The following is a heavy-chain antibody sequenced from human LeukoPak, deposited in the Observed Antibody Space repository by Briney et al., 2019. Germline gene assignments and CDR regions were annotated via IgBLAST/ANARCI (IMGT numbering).Heavy chain of an antibody. D-gene: IGHD4-17*01. J-gene: IGHJ3*02. CDR3: ARQTMTTADAFDI. CDR2: IYYSGSTDYSGST. CDR1: GGSIRSHF. Sequence: SGTLSLTCTVSGGSIRSHFWSWIRQPPGKGLEWIAYIYYSGSTDYSGSTDYNPSLKSRVTISVDTSKKQFSLKLSSVTAGDTAVYYCARQTMTTADAFDIWGQGTMVTVSS. V-gene: IGHV4-59*08.